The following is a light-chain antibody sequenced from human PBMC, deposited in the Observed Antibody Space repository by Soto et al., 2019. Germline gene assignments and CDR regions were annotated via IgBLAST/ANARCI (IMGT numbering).Light chain of an antibody. J-gene: IGKJ1*01. CDR2: GAS. CDR1: QSVSSSY. V-gene: IGKV3-20*01. Sequence: EIVLTQSPGTLSLSPGARATLSCRASQSVSSSYLAWYQQKPGQAPRLLIYGASSRATGTPDRFSGSGSGTDFTLTINRLEPEDFALYYCQQYGSSPPTFGQGTKVDI. CDR3: QQYGSSPPT.